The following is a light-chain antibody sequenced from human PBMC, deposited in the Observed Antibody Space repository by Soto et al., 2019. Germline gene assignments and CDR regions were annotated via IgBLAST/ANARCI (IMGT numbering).Light chain of an antibody. CDR2: DVN. V-gene: IGLV2-14*01. CDR1: SSDVAGYNY. CDR3: SSYTSSSTPI. J-gene: IGLJ2*01. Sequence: QSVLTQPASVSGSPGQSITISCTGTSSDVAGYNYVSWYQQHPGKAPKLMIYDVNNRPSGVSNRFSGSKSGNTASLTISGLQAEDEADYYCSSYTSSSTPIFGGGTKLTVL.